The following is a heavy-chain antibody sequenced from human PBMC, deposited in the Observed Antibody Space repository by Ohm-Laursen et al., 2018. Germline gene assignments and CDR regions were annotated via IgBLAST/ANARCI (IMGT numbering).Heavy chain of an antibody. CDR3: ARGSGFFKLDV. CDR1: GGSFSGHY. CDR2: IHHSGTT. J-gene: IGHJ6*02. Sequence: GTLSLTCAVYGGSFSGHYWSWIRQPPGKGLEWIGEIHHSGTTNYIPSLKRRVTLSADSSNSQFSLRLTSVTAADTATYYCARGSGFFKLDVWGQGTTVTVSS. V-gene: IGHV4-34*01. D-gene: IGHD6-19*01.